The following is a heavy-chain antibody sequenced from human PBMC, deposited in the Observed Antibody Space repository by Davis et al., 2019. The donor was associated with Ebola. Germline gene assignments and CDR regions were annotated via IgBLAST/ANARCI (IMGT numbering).Heavy chain of an antibody. CDR3: ARFNRFASGGKGKNYFDY. CDR1: GYTFTSYG. CDR2: ISAYNGNT. J-gene: IGHJ4*02. V-gene: IGHV1-18*01. D-gene: IGHD2-15*01. Sequence: AASVKVSCKASGYTFTSYGISWVRQAPGQGLEWMGWISAYNGNTNYAQKLQGRVTMTTDTSTSTAYMEMKSLGSDDTAVYYCARFNRFASGGKGKNYFDYWGQGTLVTVSS.